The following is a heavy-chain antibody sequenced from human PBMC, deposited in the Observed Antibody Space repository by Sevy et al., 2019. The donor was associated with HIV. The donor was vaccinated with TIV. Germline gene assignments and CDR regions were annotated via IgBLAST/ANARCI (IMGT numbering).Heavy chain of an antibody. D-gene: IGHD2-2*01. CDR3: ARQILGDSSTWYFLDAFDI. CDR1: GYSFTKYW. CDR2: IYPGDSDI. V-gene: IGHV5-51*01. Sequence: GESLKISCKASGYSFTKYWIGWVCQMPGKGLEWMGIIYPGDSDIRYGPSFPGQVTFSVDKSISTAYLQWSSLKASDTAMYYCARQILGDSSTWYFLDAFDIWGQGTMVTVSS. J-gene: IGHJ3*02.